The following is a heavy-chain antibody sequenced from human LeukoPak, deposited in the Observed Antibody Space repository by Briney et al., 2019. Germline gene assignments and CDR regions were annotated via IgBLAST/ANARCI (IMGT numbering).Heavy chain of an antibody. CDR2: IYYSGST. CDR3: AKGLWFGDENPPYFDY. Sequence: SETLSLTCTVSGGSISSYYWSWIRQPPGKGLEWIGYIYYSGSTNYNPSLKSRVTISVDTSKNQFSLKLSSVTAADTAVYYCAKGLWFGDENPPYFDYWGQGILVTVSS. D-gene: IGHD3-10*01. V-gene: IGHV4-59*08. CDR1: GGSISSYY. J-gene: IGHJ4*02.